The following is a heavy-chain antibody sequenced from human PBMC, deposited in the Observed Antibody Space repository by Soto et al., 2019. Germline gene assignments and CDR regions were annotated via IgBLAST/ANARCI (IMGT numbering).Heavy chain of an antibody. CDR1: GFTLSDNY. CDR3: ARDGYSYGHTYYYSYTKDV. J-gene: IGHJ6*03. D-gene: IGHD5-18*01. CDR2: ISSRGGTA. Sequence: QVQLVESGGGLVKPGGSLRLSCAASGFTLSDNYMSWIRQAPGKGLEWVASISSRGGTAYYADSVKGRFTISRDNAKNSLDLQMNSLRAEDTAVYYCARDGYSYGHTYYYSYTKDVWGKGTTVTVSS. V-gene: IGHV3-11*01.